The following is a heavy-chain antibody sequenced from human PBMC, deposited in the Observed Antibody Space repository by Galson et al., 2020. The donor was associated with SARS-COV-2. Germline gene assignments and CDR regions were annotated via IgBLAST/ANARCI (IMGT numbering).Heavy chain of an antibody. D-gene: IGHD2-15*01. CDR1: GGSISSGGYY. CDR2: IYYSGST. V-gene: IGHV4-31*03. J-gene: IGHJ6*03. Sequence: SENLSLTCTVSGGSISSGGYYWSWIRQHPGKGLEWIGYIYYSGSTYYNPSLKSRVTISVDTSKNQFSLRLSSVTAADTAVYYCARAAGISYYYYYYMDVWGKGTPVTVSS. CDR3: ARAAGISYYYYYYMDV.